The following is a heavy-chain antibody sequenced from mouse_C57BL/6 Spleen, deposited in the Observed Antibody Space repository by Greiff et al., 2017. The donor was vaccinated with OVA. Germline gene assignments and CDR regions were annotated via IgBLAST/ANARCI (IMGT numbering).Heavy chain of an antibody. CDR1: GYAFSSYW. Sequence: VQLQQSGAELVKPGASVKISCKASGYAFSSYWMNWVKQRPGKGLEWIGQIYPGDGDPNYNGKFKGKATLTADKSSSTAYMQLSSLTSEDSAVYFCARSPLYGNYGYYFDYWGQGTTLTVSS. CDR3: ARSPLYGNYGYYFDY. CDR2: IYPGDGDP. J-gene: IGHJ2*01. V-gene: IGHV1-80*01. D-gene: IGHD2-1*01.